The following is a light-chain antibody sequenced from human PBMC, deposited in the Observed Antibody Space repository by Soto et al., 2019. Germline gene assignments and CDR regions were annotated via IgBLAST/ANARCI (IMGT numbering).Light chain of an antibody. CDR1: QSINTY. V-gene: IGKV1-39*01. CDR3: QQGDSTPYT. J-gene: IGKJ2*01. Sequence: DIQMTQSPSSLSASVGDRVTITCRTSQSINTYLNWYQQKPGKAPNLLIYTTSHLHGGVPTRFSGSRSGTDFTLPISSLQPEDFATYFCQQGDSTPYTFGQGTTLEIK. CDR2: TTS.